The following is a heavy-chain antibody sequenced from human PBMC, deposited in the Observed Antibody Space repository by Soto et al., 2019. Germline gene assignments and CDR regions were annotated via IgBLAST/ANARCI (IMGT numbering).Heavy chain of an antibody. CDR2: INQDGSEK. Sequence: EVHLVESGGGLVQTGGSLRLSCAIFESTVSRDWMNWVRQAPGKGLEWVAHINQDGSEKYYVDSVKGRFTISRANAKKSLYLQMTSLIPADTAMYYCSGGVGDAFWGQGTLVTVSS. D-gene: IGHD1-26*01. J-gene: IGHJ4*02. V-gene: IGHV3-7*04. CDR3: SGGVGDAF. CDR1: ESTVSRDW.